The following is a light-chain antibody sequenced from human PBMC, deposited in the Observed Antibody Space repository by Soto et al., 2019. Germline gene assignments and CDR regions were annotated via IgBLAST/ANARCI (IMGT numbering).Light chain of an antibody. CDR2: VNS. CDR3: QSYDSSRSGSI. CDR1: SSNIGAGYD. V-gene: IGLV1-40*01. Sequence: QYVLTQPPSVSGAPGLRVTLSCTGSSSNIGAGYDVHWYQQLPGTAPKLLIYVNSNRPSGVPDRFSGSKSGTSASLAISGLQAEDEADYYCQSYDSSRSGSIFGGGTKLTVL. J-gene: IGLJ2*01.